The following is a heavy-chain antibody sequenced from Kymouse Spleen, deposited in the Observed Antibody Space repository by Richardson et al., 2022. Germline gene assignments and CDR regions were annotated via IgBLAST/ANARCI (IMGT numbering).Heavy chain of an antibody. V-gene: IGHV3-73*02. J-gene: IGHJ5*02. Sequence: EVQLVESGGGLVQPGGSLKLSCAASGFTFSGSAMHWVRQASGKGLEWVGRIRSKANSYATAYAASVKGRFTISRDDSKNTAYLQMNSLKTEDTAVYYCTRPNWGNWFDPWGQGTLVTVSS. CDR1: GFTFSGSA. D-gene: IGHD7-27*02. CDR2: IRSKANSYAT. CDR3: TRPNWGNWFDP.